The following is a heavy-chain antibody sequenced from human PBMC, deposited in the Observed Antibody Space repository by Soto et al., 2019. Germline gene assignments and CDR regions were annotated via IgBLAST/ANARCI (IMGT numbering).Heavy chain of an antibody. Sequence: VGSLRLSCGASGFDFSRSWMHWVRQAPGKGLEWVSSISSSSSYIYYADSVKGRFTISRDNAKNSLYLQMNSLRAEDTAVYYCARGLYYYDTSGYYGNWGQGTLVTVSS. D-gene: IGHD3-22*01. CDR2: ISSSSSYI. J-gene: IGHJ4*02. CDR3: ARGLYYYDTSGYYGN. CDR1: GFDFSRSW. V-gene: IGHV3-21*01.